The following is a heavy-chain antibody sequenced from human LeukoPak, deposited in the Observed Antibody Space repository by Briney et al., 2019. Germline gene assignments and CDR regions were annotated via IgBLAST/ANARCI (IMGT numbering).Heavy chain of an antibody. V-gene: IGHV3-13*01. J-gene: IGHJ4*02. CDR1: GFTFSRYD. CDR2: IGTAGDR. D-gene: IGHD5-18*01. Sequence: GGSLRLSCAVSGFTFSRYDMHWVRQATGKGLEWVSAIGTAGDRYYSGSVKGRFTVSRDNARNTLYLQMSSLRAGDTAVYYCARAHKPYSSGYRICYFDYWGQGTLVTVSS. CDR3: ARAHKPYSSGYRICYFDY.